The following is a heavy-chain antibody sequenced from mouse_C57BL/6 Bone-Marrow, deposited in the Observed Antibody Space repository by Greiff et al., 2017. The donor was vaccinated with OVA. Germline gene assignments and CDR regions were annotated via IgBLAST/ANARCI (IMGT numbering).Heavy chain of an antibody. CDR3: ARERITTVVAWYFDV. CDR1: GYTFTSYG. Sequence: QVQLQQSGAELARPGASVKLSCKASGYTFTSYGISWVKQRTGQGLEWIGEIYPRSGNTYYNEKLKGKATLTAYKSSRTAYMELRSLTSEDSAVYFCARERITTVVAWYFDVWGTGTTVTVSS. V-gene: IGHV1-81*01. CDR2: IYPRSGNT. J-gene: IGHJ1*03. D-gene: IGHD1-1*01.